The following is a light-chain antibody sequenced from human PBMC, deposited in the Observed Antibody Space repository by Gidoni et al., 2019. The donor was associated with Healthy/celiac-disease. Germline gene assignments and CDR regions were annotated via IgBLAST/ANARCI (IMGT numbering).Light chain of an antibody. V-gene: IGKV4-1*01. J-gene: IGKJ1*01. CDR1: QSVLSSSNNKNY. CDR2: WAS. Sequence: DIVMTQPPDSLAVSLGERATINCKSSQSVLSSSNNKNYLSWYQQKPEQPPKLLIYWASTRESGVPDRFSGSGSGTYFTLTSSSLQAEDVAVYYCQQYYSTRTFGQGTKVEIK. CDR3: QQYYSTRT.